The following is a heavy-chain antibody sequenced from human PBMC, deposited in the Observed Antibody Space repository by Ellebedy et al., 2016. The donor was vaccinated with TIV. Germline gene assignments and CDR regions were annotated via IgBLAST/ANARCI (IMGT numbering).Heavy chain of an antibody. J-gene: IGHJ4*02. CDR2: MKQDGSEK. D-gene: IGHD3-10*01. CDR3: AKGSFPFGDKSERIYSFQY. Sequence: GESLKISCAASGFTLSNYWMSWVRQAPGKGLEWVANMKQDGSEKYYVDSVKGRFTISTHNSRNTLYLQMTNLRTEDTTVYYCAKGSFPFGDKSERIYSFQYWGQGTLVTVSS. V-gene: IGHV3-7*01. CDR1: GFTLSNYW.